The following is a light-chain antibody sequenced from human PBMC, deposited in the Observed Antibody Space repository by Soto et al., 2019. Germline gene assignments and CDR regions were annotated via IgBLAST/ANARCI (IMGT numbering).Light chain of an antibody. J-gene: IGKJ1*01. CDR2: GAS. CDR3: QQYNNWPPWT. V-gene: IGKV3-15*01. Sequence: EIVMTQSPATLSVSPGERATLSCRASQSVSSNLAWYLQKPGQAPRLLIYGASTRATSIPARFSGSGSGTEFTLTISSLQSEDFAVYYCQQYNNWPPWTFGQGTKVEIK. CDR1: QSVSSN.